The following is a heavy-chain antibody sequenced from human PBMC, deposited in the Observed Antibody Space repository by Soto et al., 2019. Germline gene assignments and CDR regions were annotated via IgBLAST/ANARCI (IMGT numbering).Heavy chain of an antibody. D-gene: IGHD3-22*01. CDR3: AREYYYDSSGLIWAVGFDAFDI. V-gene: IGHV3-33*01. CDR2: IWYDGSNK. J-gene: IGHJ3*02. CDR1: GVTFSSYG. Sequence: QPGGSLRLSCAASGVTFSSYGMHWVRQAPGKGLEWVAVIWYDGSNKYYADSVKGRFTISRDNSKNTLCLQMNSLRAEDTAVYYCAREYYYDSSGLIWAVGFDAFDIWGQGTMVTVSS.